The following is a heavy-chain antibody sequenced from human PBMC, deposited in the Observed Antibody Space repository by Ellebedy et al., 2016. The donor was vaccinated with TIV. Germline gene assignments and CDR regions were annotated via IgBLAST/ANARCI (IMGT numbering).Heavy chain of an antibody. D-gene: IGHD1-14*01. CDR2: ISGDGSTT. V-gene: IGHV3-74*01. CDR1: GFTFSTYW. CDR3: ARGGNAESAVSH. J-gene: IGHJ4*02. Sequence: GESLKISCAASGFTFSTYWMHWVRQAPGKGLVWVSRISGDGSTTDYADSVKGRFTISRDNAKNSLYLQMSSLRAEDTALYYCARGGNAESAVSHWGQGTLVTVSS.